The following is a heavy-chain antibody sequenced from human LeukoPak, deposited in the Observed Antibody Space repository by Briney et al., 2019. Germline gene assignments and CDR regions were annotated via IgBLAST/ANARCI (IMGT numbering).Heavy chain of an antibody. CDR1: GFTFDDYG. CDR3: ARNYYYDSSGYYYVEDYYYGMDV. D-gene: IGHD3-22*01. CDR2: INWNDGST. J-gene: IGHJ6*02. Sequence: GGSLRLSCAASGFTFDDYGMSWVRQAPGKGLEWVSGINWNDGSTGYADSVKGRFTISRDNAKNSLYLQMNSLRAEDTALYYCARNYYYDSSGYYYVEDYYYGMDVWGQGSPVTVSS. V-gene: IGHV3-20*04.